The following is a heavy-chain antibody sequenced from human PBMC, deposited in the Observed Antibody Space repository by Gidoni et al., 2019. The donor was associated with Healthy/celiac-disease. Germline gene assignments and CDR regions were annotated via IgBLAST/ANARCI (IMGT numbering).Heavy chain of an antibody. CDR1: GFTFSSYA. D-gene: IGHD2-2*01. CDR2: ISGSGGST. V-gene: IGHV3-23*01. Sequence: EVQLLESGGGLVQPGGSLRLSCAASGFTFSSYALSWVRQAPGKGLEWVSAISGSGGSTYYADSVKGRFTISRDNSKNTLYLQMNSLRAEDTAVYYCAKALDVLSMPRDANAFDIWGQGTMVTVSS. CDR3: AKALDVLSMPRDANAFDI. J-gene: IGHJ3*02.